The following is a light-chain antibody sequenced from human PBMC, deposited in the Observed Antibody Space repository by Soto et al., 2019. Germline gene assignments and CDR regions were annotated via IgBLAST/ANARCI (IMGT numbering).Light chain of an antibody. CDR3: QQYGTSPPT. CDR2: VAS. V-gene: IGKV3-20*01. J-gene: IGKJ1*01. CDR1: QSVSSNF. Sequence: EIVLTQSPGTLSLSPGERATLSCKASQSVSSNFLAWYQRKPGQAPRLLIYVASYRATDIPYRFSGSGSGTDFTGTITRLEPEGFAVYYCQQYGTSPPTFGQGTKVEI.